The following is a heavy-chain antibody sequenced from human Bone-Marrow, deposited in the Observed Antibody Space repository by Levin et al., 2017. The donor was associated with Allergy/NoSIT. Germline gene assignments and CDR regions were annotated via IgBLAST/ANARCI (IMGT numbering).Heavy chain of an antibody. CDR1: GASFSGYF. J-gene: IGHJ4*02. CDR2: INFNGIT. Sequence: SETLSLTCAVNGASFSGYFWTWIRQSPGKGLEWIGQINFNGITTYNPSLKSRVIISVDPTKKQFSLKLNYLTAADTAVYFCARGGEVTSQYYFDYWGQGSLVTVSS. V-gene: IGHV4-34*01. D-gene: IGHD4-23*01. CDR3: ARGGEVTSQYYFDY.